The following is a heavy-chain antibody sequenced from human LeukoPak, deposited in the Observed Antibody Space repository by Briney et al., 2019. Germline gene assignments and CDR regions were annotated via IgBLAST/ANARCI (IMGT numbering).Heavy chain of an antibody. Sequence: GGSLRLSCAASGFTFSSYAMSWVRQAPGKGLEWVSTISDSGTSTYYADSVKGRFTISRDNSKNTLYLQMNSLRDEDTAVYYCAKEISECSATATPFNYWGQGTLVTVSS. J-gene: IGHJ4*02. V-gene: IGHV3-23*01. CDR2: ISDSGTST. CDR3: AKEISECSATATPFNY. CDR1: GFTFSSYA. D-gene: IGHD4-17*01.